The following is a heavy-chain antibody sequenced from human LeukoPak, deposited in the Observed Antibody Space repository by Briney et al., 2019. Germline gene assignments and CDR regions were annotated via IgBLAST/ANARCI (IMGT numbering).Heavy chain of an antibody. CDR3: ARDLRGCDSTSCYRWFDP. J-gene: IGHJ5*02. Sequence: PSETLSLTCTVSGDSINSGAYGWSWIRQPPGKGLEWIGDIYHSGISSYSPSLKSRDTISVDSSKNHFSLRLTSVTAADTAVYFCARDLRGCDSTSCYRWFDPWGQGTLVIVSS. D-gene: IGHD2-2*01. CDR2: IYHSGIS. CDR1: GDSINSGAYG. V-gene: IGHV4-30-2*01.